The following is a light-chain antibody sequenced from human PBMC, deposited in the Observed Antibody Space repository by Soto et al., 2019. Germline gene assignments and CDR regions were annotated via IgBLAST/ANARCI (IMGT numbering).Light chain of an antibody. J-gene: IGKJ5*01. Sequence: EIVMTQSPAILSVSPGERATLSCRANQSISSNLAWYQQKPGQAPRLLIYGASTRATGIPARFSGSGSGTEFTLTISRLEPEDFAVYYCQQYGSSPKTFGQGTRLEIK. CDR1: QSISSN. CDR3: QQYGSSPKT. V-gene: IGKV3-15*01. CDR2: GAS.